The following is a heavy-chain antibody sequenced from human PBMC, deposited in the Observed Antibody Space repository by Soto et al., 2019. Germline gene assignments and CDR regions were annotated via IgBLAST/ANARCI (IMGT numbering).Heavy chain of an antibody. V-gene: IGHV3-72*01. Sequence: EVQLVESGGGLVQPGGSLRLSCAASGFTFSDHYMDWVRQAPGKGLEWVGRTRNKGNSYTTEYAASVKGRFTISRDDSQNSLYLQMSSLKTEDTAVYYCARVGVCSGGTCYPLDYWGQGTLVTVSS. D-gene: IGHD2-15*01. CDR2: TRNKGNSYTT. CDR3: ARVGVCSGGTCYPLDY. CDR1: GFTFSDHY. J-gene: IGHJ4*02.